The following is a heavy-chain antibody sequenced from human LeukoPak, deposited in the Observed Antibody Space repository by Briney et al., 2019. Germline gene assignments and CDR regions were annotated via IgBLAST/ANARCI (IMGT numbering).Heavy chain of an antibody. CDR3: ARERPSSSRGGIDY. J-gene: IGHJ4*02. V-gene: IGHV3-21*01. Sequence: GSLRLSCAASGFTFSSYSMNWVRQAPGKGLEWVSSISSSSNYIYYADSVKGRFTISRDNAKNSLYLQMNSLRAEDTAVYYCARERPSSSRGGIDYWGQGTLVTVSS. CDR1: GFTFSSYS. CDR2: ISSSSNYI. D-gene: IGHD6-13*01.